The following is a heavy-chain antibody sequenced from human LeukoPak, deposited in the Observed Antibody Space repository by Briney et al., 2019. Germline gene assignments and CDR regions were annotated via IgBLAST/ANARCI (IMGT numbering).Heavy chain of an antibody. D-gene: IGHD5-24*01. CDR3: ARGGLRDGYPFDY. Sequence: SETLSLTCAVYGGSFSGYYWSWIRQPPGKGLEWIGEINHSGSTNYNPSPKSRVTISVDTSKHQFSLKLSSVTAADTAVYCCARGGLRDGYPFDYWGQGTLVTVSS. V-gene: IGHV4-34*01. CDR2: INHSGST. CDR1: GGSFSGYY. J-gene: IGHJ4*02.